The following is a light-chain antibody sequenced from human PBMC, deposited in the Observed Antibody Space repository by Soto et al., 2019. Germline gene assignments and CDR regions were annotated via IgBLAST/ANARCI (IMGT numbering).Light chain of an antibody. CDR1: RGIYTH. V-gene: IGKV1-27*01. CDR3: QTYDKAPWT. Sequence: DIQMTQSPSSLSASVGDRVTITCRASRGIYTHLAWYQQKPGNAPKLLLYAASTLRSGVPSRFSASGSGTDFILTISALQSEDVGTYFGQTYDKAPWTFGPGTRV. CDR2: AAS. J-gene: IGKJ1*01.